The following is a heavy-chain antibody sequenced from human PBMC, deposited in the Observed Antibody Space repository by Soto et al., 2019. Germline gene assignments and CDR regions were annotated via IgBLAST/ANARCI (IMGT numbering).Heavy chain of an antibody. V-gene: IGHV4-61*01. Sequence: SETLSLTCTVSGGSVSSGSYYWSWIRQPPGKGLEWIGYIYYSGSTNYNPSLKSRVTISVDTSKNQFSLKLSSVTAADTAVYYCARAPPTDFWSLHYYYGMDVWGQGTTVTVSS. D-gene: IGHD3-3*01. CDR1: GGSVSSGSYY. CDR3: ARAPPTDFWSLHYYYGMDV. J-gene: IGHJ6*02. CDR2: IYYSGST.